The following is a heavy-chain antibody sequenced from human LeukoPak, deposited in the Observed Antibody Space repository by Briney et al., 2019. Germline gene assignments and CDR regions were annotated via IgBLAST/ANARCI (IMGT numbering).Heavy chain of an antibody. CDR2: INQDGSEK. CDR3: ARLLVYASGAEAFDY. D-gene: IGHD3-10*01. V-gene: IGHV3-7*01. CDR1: GFTFSSYW. J-gene: IGHJ4*02. Sequence: PGGSLRLSCAASGFTFSSYWMSWVRQAPGKGLEWVANINQDGSEKYYVDSVKGRFTISRDNAKNSLYLQMNRLRAEDTALYYCARLLVYASGAEAFDYWGQGTLVTVSS.